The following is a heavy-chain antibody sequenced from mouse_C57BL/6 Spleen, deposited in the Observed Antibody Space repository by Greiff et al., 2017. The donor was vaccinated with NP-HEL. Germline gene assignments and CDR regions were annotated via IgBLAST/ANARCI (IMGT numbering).Heavy chain of an antibody. V-gene: IGHV1-72*01. CDR3: ARKGYGSSYWYFDV. Sequence: QVQLQQPGAELVKPGASVKLSCKASGYTFTSYWMHWVKQRPGRGLEWIGRIDPNSGGTKYSEKFKSKATLTVDKPSSTAYMQLSSLTSEDSAVYYCARKGYGSSYWYFDVWGTGTTVTVSS. CDR1: GYTFTSYW. CDR2: IDPNSGGT. J-gene: IGHJ1*03. D-gene: IGHD1-1*01.